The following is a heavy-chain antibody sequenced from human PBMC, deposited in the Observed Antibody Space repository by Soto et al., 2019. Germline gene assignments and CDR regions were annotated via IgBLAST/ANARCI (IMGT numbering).Heavy chain of an antibody. V-gene: IGHV4-59*01. D-gene: IGHD5-18*01. CDR1: GGSISSYY. J-gene: IGHJ6*02. Sequence: ETLSLTCTVSGGSISSYYWSWIRQPPGKGLEWIGYIYYSGSTNYNPSLKSRVTISVDASKNQFSLKLSSVTAADTAVYYCARGGLPWYYYYGMDVWGQGTTVTVSS. CDR3: ARGGLPWYYYYGMDV. CDR2: IYYSGST.